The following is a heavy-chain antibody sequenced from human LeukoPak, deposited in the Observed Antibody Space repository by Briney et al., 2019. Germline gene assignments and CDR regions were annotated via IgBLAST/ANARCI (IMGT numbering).Heavy chain of an antibody. J-gene: IGHJ3*02. CDR2: INSRSSTI. CDR3: AKDRGYSYGFGAFDI. V-gene: IGHV3-48*01. Sequence: PGGSLRLSCAASGFTFSSYSMNWVRQAPGKGLEWVSYINSRSSTIYYADSVKGRFTVSRDNAKNSLYLQMNSLRAEDTAVYYCAKDRGYSYGFGAFDIWGQGTMVTVSS. D-gene: IGHD5-18*01. CDR1: GFTFSSYS.